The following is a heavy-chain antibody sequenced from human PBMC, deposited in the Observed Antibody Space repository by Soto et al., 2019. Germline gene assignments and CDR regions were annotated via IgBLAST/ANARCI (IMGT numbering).Heavy chain of an antibody. CDR1: GFTFSNYA. Sequence: EVHLLESGGGLVQPGGSLRLSCAASGFTFSNYAMTWVRQAPGKGLEWVSVISGTGGGTNNADSAKGRFTTSRDNSKNTLYPQMNRLSAEYTAVYYGAKRAFYGSGIANYHGTDALGQGTAVTVS. V-gene: IGHV3-23*01. CDR2: ISGTGGGT. J-gene: IGHJ6*02. D-gene: IGHD3-10*01. CDR3: AKRAFYGSGIANYHGTDA.